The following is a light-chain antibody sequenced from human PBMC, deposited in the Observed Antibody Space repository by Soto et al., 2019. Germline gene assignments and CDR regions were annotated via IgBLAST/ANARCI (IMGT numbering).Light chain of an antibody. V-gene: IGKV1-33*01. J-gene: IGKJ5*01. CDR3: QQYDNLPPTWT. Sequence: DIQMTQSPSSLSASVGNRVTNTCQASQDIATYLNWYQQKPGKAPNLLIYDASNLETGVPSRFSGGGSGTHFTFTISNLQPEDIATYYCQQYDNLPPTWTFGQGTRLE. CDR1: QDIATY. CDR2: DAS.